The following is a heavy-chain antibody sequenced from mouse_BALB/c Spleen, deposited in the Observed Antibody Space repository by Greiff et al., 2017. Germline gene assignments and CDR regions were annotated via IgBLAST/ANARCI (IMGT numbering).Heavy chain of an antibody. J-gene: IGHJ4*01. V-gene: IGHV2-9*02. CDR2: IWAGGST. CDR3: ARDGGGPTGN. D-gene: IGHD4-1*01. Sequence: VKLMESGPGLVAPSQSLSITCTVSGFSLTSYGVHWVRQPPGKGLEWLGVIWAGGSTNYNSALMSRLSISKDNSKSQVFLKMNSLQTDDTAMYYCARDGGGPTGNWGQGTSVTVSS. CDR1: GFSLTSYG.